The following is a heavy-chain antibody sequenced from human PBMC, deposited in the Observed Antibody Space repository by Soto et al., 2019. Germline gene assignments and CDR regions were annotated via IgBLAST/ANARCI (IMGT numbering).Heavy chain of an antibody. CDR2: ISGSGGST. Sequence: GGSLRLSCAASGFTFSSYAMSWVRQAPGKGLEWVSAISGSGGSTYYADSVKGRFTISRDNSKNTLYLQMNSLRAEDTAVYYCAKDYYCSGGSCYPEYFQHWGQGTLVTVSS. CDR1: GFTFSSYA. CDR3: AKDYYCSGGSCYPEYFQH. D-gene: IGHD2-15*01. V-gene: IGHV3-23*01. J-gene: IGHJ1*01.